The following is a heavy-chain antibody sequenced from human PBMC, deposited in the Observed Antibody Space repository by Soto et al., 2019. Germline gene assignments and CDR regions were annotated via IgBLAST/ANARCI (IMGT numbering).Heavy chain of an antibody. V-gene: IGHV4-59*12. J-gene: IGHJ4*02. CDR3: ARGRYSSGCLDY. CDR1: GGSIRNVY. CDR2: IFHSGNA. D-gene: IGHD6-19*01. Sequence: SETLSLTCTVSGGSIRNVYWSWIRQSPGKRLEWIGFIFHSGNAKYNPSLKSRVTISVDTSKNQFSLKLSSVTAADTAVYYCARGRYSSGCLDYWGQGTLVTVSS.